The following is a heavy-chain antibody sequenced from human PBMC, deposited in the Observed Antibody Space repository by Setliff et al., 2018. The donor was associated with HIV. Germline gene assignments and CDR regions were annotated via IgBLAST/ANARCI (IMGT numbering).Heavy chain of an antibody. CDR3: ARGGYYFGSSLIEYFQH. V-gene: IGHV1-69*02. CDR1: GGSFTSYT. J-gene: IGHJ1*01. D-gene: IGHD3-22*01. Sequence: ASVKVSCKASGGSFTSYTFSWVRQAPGQGLEWMGRIIPIVTIAHYAEQFVGRVTITADKSTSTTYMEVSSLRSEDTAVYYCARGGYYFGSSLIEYFQHWGQGTLVTVSS. CDR2: IIPIVTIA.